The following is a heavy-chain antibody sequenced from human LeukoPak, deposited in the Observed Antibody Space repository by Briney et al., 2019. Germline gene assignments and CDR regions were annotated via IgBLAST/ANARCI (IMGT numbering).Heavy chain of an antibody. V-gene: IGHV1-46*01. CDR1: GYTFTSYY. CDR2: INPSGGST. D-gene: IGHD2-2*01. J-gene: IGHJ4*02. CDR3: ARGDDWCSSTSCHYNY. Sequence: ASVKVSCKASGYTFTSYYMHWVRQAPGQGLEWMGIINPSGGSTSYAQKFQGRVTMTRDTSTSTVYMELSSLRSEDTAVYYCARGDDWCSSTSCHYNYWGQGTLVTVSS.